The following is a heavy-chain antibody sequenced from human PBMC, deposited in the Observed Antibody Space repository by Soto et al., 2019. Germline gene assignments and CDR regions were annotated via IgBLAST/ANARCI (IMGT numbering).Heavy chain of an antibody. CDR1: GFTFSSYA. D-gene: IGHD4-17*01. J-gene: IGHJ4*02. V-gene: IGHV3-30-3*01. Sequence: QVQLVASGGGVVQPGRSLRLSCAASGFTFSSYAMHWVRQAPGKGLEWVAVISYDGSNKYYADSVKGRFTISRDNSKNTLYLQMNSLRAEDTAVYYCARESTDDYGGNAVYFDYWGQGTLVTVSS. CDR3: ARESTDDYGGNAVYFDY. CDR2: ISYDGSNK.